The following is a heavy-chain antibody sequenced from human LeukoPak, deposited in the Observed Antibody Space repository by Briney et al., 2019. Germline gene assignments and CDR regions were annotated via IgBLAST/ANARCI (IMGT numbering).Heavy chain of an antibody. D-gene: IGHD3-3*01. CDR1: GGTFSSYA. CDR3: ARADRDFWSGYYSDAFDI. V-gene: IGHV1-69*05. CDR2: IIPIFGTA. J-gene: IGHJ3*02. Sequence: SVKLSCKASGGTFSSYAISWVRQAPGQGLEWMGGIIPIFGTANYAQKFQGRVTMTRDMSTSTVYMELSSLRSEDTAVYYCARADRDFWSGYYSDAFDIWGQGTMVTVSS.